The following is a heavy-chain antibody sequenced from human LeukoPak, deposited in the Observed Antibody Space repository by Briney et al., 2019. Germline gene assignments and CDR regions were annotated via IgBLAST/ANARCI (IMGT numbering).Heavy chain of an antibody. CDR3: ARDFGAGWEEPKYSFDY. Sequence: PGGSLRLSCAASGFTFSSYPLHWVRQVPGKGLEWVAVLSYDGSKKYYADSVKGRFTISRDNSKNTLYLQMNSLKPEDTAVYYCARDFGAGWEEPKYSFDYWSQGILVTVSS. J-gene: IGHJ4*02. D-gene: IGHD3-10*01. CDR2: LSYDGSKK. V-gene: IGHV3-30-3*01. CDR1: GFTFSSYP.